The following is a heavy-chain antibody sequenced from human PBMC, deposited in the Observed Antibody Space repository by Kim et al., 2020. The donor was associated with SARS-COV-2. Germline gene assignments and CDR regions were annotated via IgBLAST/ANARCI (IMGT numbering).Heavy chain of an antibody. V-gene: IGHV4-59*01. CDR3: ARETGLFAFDI. D-gene: IGHD3-9*01. J-gene: IGHJ3*02. CDR2: MYYTGIT. CDR1: GGSITSYY. Sequence: SETLSLTCTVSGGSITSYYWSWIRQPPGKGLEWIGYMYYTGITNYNPSLKSRVTISVDTSKKQFSLKPSSVTAADTAVYYCARETGLFAFDIWGQGTMVTVSS.